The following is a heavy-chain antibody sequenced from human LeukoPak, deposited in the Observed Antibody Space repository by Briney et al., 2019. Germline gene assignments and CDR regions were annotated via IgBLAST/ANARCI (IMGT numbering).Heavy chain of an antibody. CDR1: GFTFSSYS. V-gene: IGHV3-21*01. CDR2: ISSSSSYI. Sequence: GGSLRLSCAASGFTFSSYSMNWVRQAPGKGLEWVSSISSSSSYIYYADSVRGRFTISRDNAKNSLYLQMNSLRAEDTAVYYCARGDRSGWYFDLWGRGTLVTVSS. J-gene: IGHJ2*01. CDR3: ARGDRSGWYFDL. D-gene: IGHD3-16*02.